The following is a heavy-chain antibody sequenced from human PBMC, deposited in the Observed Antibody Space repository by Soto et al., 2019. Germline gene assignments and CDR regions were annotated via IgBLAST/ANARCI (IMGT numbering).Heavy chain of an antibody. V-gene: IGHV4-59*08. Sequence: SGTLWLSVAVGGSVVSGGCWSWIRQPPGKGLEWVGYIYYSGSTNYNPSLKSRLTISVDTSKNQFSLKLSSVTAADTAVYYCARSDHYYYDSSGYWDYWGQGTLVTVSS. CDR3: ARSDHYYYDSSGYWDY. CDR1: GSVVSGGC. CDR2: IYYSGST. D-gene: IGHD3-22*01. J-gene: IGHJ4*02.